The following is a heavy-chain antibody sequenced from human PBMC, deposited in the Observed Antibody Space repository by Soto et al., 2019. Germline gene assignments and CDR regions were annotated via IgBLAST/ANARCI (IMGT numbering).Heavy chain of an antibody. CDR3: ARRDYYDSSGYYGSGENAFDI. CDR1: GYSFTSYW. Sequence: ESLKISCKGSGYSFTSYWIGWVRQMPGKGLEWMGIIYPGDSDTRYSPSFQGQVTISADKSISTAYLQWSSLKASDTAMYYCARRDYYDSSGYYGSGENAFDIWGQGTMVTVSS. V-gene: IGHV5-51*01. CDR2: IYPGDSDT. D-gene: IGHD3-22*01. J-gene: IGHJ3*02.